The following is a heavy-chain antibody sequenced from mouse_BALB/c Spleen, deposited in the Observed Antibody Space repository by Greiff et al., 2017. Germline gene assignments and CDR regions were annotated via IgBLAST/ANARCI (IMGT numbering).Heavy chain of an antibody. V-gene: IGHV1-63*02. CDR3: ARQGLGNYYAMDY. CDR2: IYPGGGYT. J-gene: IGHJ4*01. Sequence: QVQLKQSGAELVRPGTSVKISCKASGYTFTNYWLGWVKQRPGHGLEWIGDIYPGGGYTNYNEKFKGKATLTADTSSSTAYMQLSSLTSEDSAVYFCARQGLGNYYAMDYWGQGTSVTVSS. CDR1: GYTFTNYW. D-gene: IGHD2-1*01.